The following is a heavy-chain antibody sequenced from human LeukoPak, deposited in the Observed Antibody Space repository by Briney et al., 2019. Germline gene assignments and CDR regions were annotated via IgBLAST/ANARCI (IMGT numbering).Heavy chain of an antibody. CDR2: INHRGDT. J-gene: IGHJ4*02. CDR3: ARGTGSSGYYPHYFDY. CDR1: GGSFSSYY. Sequence: SETLSLTCAVYGGSFSSYYWSWIRQSPGKGLEWIAEINHRGDTNYNPSVKSRVTISVDTSKNQFSLKLSSVTAADTAVYYCARGTGSSGYYPHYFDYWGQGTLVTVSS. D-gene: IGHD3-22*01. V-gene: IGHV4-34*01.